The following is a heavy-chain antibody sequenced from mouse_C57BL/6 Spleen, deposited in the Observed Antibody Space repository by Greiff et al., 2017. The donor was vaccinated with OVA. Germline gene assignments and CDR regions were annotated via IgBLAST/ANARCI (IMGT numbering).Heavy chain of an antibody. V-gene: IGHV1-18*01. CDR2: INPNNGGT. D-gene: IGHD2-2*01. CDR3: ARDGYDLPGAMDY. CDR1: GYTFTDYN. J-gene: IGHJ4*01. Sequence: EVQLVESGPELVKPGASVKIPCKASGYTFTDYNMDWVKQSHGKSLEWIGDINPNNGGTIYNQKFKGKATLTVDKSSSTAYMELRSLTSEDTAVYYCARDGYDLPGAMDYWGQGTSVTVSS.